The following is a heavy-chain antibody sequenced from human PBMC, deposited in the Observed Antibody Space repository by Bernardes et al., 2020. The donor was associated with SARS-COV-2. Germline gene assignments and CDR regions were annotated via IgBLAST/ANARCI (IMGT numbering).Heavy chain of an antibody. V-gene: IGHV4-28*03. CDR1: GYSITGSNW. J-gene: IGHJ3*02. Sequence: SETLSLTCTVSGYSITGSNWWGWIRQTPGKGLEWIGYIHYGGSTYYNPSLKSRVTMSVDTSKNKFSLKLSSVTAVDTAVYYCARVVASYSSDWYGGSFDIWGQGTMVTVSS. CDR3: ARVVASYSSDWYGGSFDI. CDR2: IHYGGST. D-gene: IGHD6-19*01.